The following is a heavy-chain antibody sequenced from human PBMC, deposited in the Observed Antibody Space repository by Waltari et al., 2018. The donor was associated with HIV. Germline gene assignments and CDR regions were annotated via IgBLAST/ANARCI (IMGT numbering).Heavy chain of an antibody. J-gene: IGHJ4*02. D-gene: IGHD2-2*01. Sequence: EEQLVESGGGLVQPGESLRLACAVSGFTFSYAWMTWVRQSPGQGVEWVGRSRSKADGVTTVYAAPVRGRFTISRDDSESTLYLQMNSLKTEDTAVYYCTKDRGGCSSVSCFASDYWGRGTLVTVSS. CDR2: SRSKADGVTT. V-gene: IGHV3-15*01. CDR3: TKDRGGCSSVSCFASDY. CDR1: GFTFSYAW.